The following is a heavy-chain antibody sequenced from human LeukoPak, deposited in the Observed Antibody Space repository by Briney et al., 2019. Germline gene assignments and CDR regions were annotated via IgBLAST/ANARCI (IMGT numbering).Heavy chain of an antibody. J-gene: IGHJ5*02. CDR1: GGTFSSYA. Sequence: GASVKVSCKASGGTFSSYAISWVRQAPGQGLEWMGGIIPIFGTANYAQKFQGRVTMTRETSTSTVYMELSSLRSEDTAVYYCARDDPLDNISSGWGPWGQGTLVTVSS. D-gene: IGHD6-19*01. CDR3: ARDDPLDNISSGWGP. CDR2: IIPIFGTA. V-gene: IGHV1-69*05.